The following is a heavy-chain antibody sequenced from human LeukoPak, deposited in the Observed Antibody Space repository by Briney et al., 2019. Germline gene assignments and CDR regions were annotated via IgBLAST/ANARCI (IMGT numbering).Heavy chain of an antibody. CDR2: IYSGGST. CDR1: GFTVSSNY. Sequence: GGSLRLSCAASGFTVSSNYMSWVRQAPGKGLEWVSVIYSGGSTYYADSVKGRFTISRDNSKNTLYLQMNSLRAEDTAVYYCAKEDSSGYYYVDYWGQGTLVTVSS. CDR3: AKEDSSGYYYVDY. V-gene: IGHV3-53*05. D-gene: IGHD3-22*01. J-gene: IGHJ4*02.